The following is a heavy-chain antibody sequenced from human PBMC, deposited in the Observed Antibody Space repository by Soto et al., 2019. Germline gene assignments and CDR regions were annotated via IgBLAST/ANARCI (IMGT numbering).Heavy chain of an antibody. CDR1: GGTFSSYA. J-gene: IGHJ4*02. CDR2: IIPIFGTA. CDR3: ARVKNYYDNSPFDY. Sequence: ASVKVSCKASGGTFSSYAISWVRQAPGQGLEWMGGIIPIFGTANYAQKFQGRVTITADESTSTAYMEQSSLRSEDTAVYYCARVKNYYDNSPFDYWGQGTLVTVSS. D-gene: IGHD3-22*01. V-gene: IGHV1-69*13.